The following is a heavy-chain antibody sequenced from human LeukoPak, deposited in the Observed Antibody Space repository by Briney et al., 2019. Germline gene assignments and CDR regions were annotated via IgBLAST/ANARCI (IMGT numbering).Heavy chain of an antibody. CDR2: IYYSGST. J-gene: IGHJ4*02. Sequence: SETLSLTCTVSGGSISSGGYYWSWIRQHPGKGLEWIGYIYYSGSTYYNPSLKSRVTISVDTSKNQFSLKLSSVTAADTAVYYCVRGVGIWFGELLTHFDYWGQGTLVTVSS. CDR1: GGSISSGGYY. D-gene: IGHD3-10*01. CDR3: VRGVGIWFGELLTHFDY. V-gene: IGHV4-31*03.